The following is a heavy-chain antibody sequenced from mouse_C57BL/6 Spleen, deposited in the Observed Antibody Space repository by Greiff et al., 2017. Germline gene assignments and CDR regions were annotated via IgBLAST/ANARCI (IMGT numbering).Heavy chain of an antibody. CDR3: TTSDYYGSSGYFDY. V-gene: IGHV14-4*01. D-gene: IGHD1-1*01. CDR1: GFNIKDDY. J-gene: IGHJ2*01. CDR2: IDPENGDT. Sequence: EVQLVESGAELVRPGASVKLSCTASGFNIKDDYMHWVKQRPEQGLEWIGWIDPENGDTEYASKFQGKATITADTSSNTAYLQLSLTSEDTAVYYCTTSDYYGSSGYFDYWGQGTTLTVSS.